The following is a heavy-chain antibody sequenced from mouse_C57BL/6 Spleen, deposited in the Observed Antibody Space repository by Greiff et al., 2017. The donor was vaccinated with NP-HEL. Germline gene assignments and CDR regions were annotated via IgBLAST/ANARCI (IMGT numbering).Heavy chain of an antibody. CDR1: GFTFSDYY. J-gene: IGHJ4*01. CDR2: INYDGSST. D-gene: IGHD1-1*01. CDR3: ARYYYGSSYVYAMDY. V-gene: IGHV5-16*01. Sequence: EVMLVESEGGLVQPGSSMKLSCTASGFTFSDYYMAWVRQVPEKGLEWVANINYDGSSTYYLDSLKSRFIISRDNAKNILYLQMSSLKSEDTATYYCARYYYGSSYVYAMDYWGQGTSVTVSS.